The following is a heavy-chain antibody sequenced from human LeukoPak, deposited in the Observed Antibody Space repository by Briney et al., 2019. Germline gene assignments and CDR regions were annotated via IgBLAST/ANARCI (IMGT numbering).Heavy chain of an antibody. CDR2: INHSGST. V-gene: IGHV4-34*01. J-gene: IGHJ4*02. CDR3: ARAYGGNEPYFDY. CDR1: GGSFSGYY. D-gene: IGHD4-23*01. Sequence: SETLSLTCAVYGGSFSGYYWSWIRQPPGKGLEWIGEINHSGSTNYNPSLKSRVTISVDTSKNQFSLKLSSVTAADTAVYYCARAYGGNEPYFDYWGQGTLVTVSS.